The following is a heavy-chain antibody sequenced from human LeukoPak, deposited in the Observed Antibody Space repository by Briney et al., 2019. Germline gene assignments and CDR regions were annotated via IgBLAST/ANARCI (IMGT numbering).Heavy chain of an antibody. CDR2: IKQDGSEK. V-gene: IGHV3-7*01. D-gene: IGHD3-16*01. CDR3: ARNNMITFGGVPDY. CDR1: GFTLSSYA. J-gene: IGHJ4*02. Sequence: PGGSLRLSCAASGFTLSSYAMSWVRQAPGKGLEWVANIKQDGSEKYYVDSVKGRFTISRDNAKNSLYLQMNSLRAEDTAVYYCARNNMITFGGVPDYWGQGTLVTVSS.